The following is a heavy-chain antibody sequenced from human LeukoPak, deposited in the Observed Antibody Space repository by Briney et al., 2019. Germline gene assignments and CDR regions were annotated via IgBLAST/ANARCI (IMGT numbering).Heavy chain of an antibody. CDR3: ATSSRGLTGYYWYFDL. J-gene: IGHJ2*01. D-gene: IGHD7-27*01. Sequence: SETLSLTCAVYGGSFSGYYWTWIRQPPGKGLEWVGEINHSGSTNYNPSLKSRVTISVDTSKNQFSLKLSSVTAADTAVYYCATSSRGLTGYYWYFDLWGRGTLVTVSS. CDR2: INHSGST. V-gene: IGHV4-34*01. CDR1: GGSFSGYY.